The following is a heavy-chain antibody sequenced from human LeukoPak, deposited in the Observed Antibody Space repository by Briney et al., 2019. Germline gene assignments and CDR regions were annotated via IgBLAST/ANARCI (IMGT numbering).Heavy chain of an antibody. CDR2: IWYDGSNK. D-gene: IGHD3-3*01. J-gene: IGHJ4*02. CDR1: GFTFSSYG. Sequence: GGSLRLSCAASGFTFSSYGMHWVRQAPGKGLEWVAVIWYDGSNKYYADSVKGRFTISRDNSKNTLYLQMNSLRAEDTAVYYCANSPLGPYDFWSGYSILFDYWGQGTLVTVSS. V-gene: IGHV3-33*06. CDR3: ANSPLGPYDFWSGYSILFDY.